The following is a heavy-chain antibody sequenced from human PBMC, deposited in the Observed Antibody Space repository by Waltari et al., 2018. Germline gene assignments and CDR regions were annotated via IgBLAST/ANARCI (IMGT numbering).Heavy chain of an antibody. J-gene: IGHJ4*02. D-gene: IGHD2-21*01. Sequence: QLVQSGAEVKKPGASVKVSCKASGYTFTAYYMHWVLQAAGQGPAWTGWIVVGSGNTNYAKKFQERVTITRDMYTSTAYMELSSLRYEDTAVYYCAAKGENSILWWRGDYWGQGTLVTVSS. CDR1: GYTFTAYY. CDR3: AAKGENSILWWRGDY. V-gene: IGHV1-58*02. CDR2: IVVGSGNT.